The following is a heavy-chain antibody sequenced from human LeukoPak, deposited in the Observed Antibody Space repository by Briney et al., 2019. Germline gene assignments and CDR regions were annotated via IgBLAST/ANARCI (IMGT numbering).Heavy chain of an antibody. CDR2: IYYTGVT. D-gene: IGHD4-23*01. CDR1: GGYIITSGHY. J-gene: IGHJ5*02. V-gene: IGHV4-39*07. Sequence: SETLSLTCTVSGGYIITSGHYWGWIRQPPGKGLEWIGSIYYTGVTSTNPFFRSRMSISVDTPKNQFSLNPTSVTAADAAVYYCARERSSSGGHNWFDPWGQGTLVTVSS. CDR3: ARERSSSGGHNWFDP.